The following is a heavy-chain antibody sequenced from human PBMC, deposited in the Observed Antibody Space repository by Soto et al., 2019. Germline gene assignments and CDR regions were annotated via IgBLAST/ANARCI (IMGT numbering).Heavy chain of an antibody. CDR2: ISSNGAGT. J-gene: IGHJ5*02. CDR3: AKDSVPNDGSGNYEIHTVS. CDR1: GFTFSKYA. Sequence: HPGGSLRLSCAASGFTFSKYAMTWARQAPGKGLEWVSAISSNGAGTYYVDSVKGRFTVSRDNSKNTLYLQMHSLRAEDTAVYYCAKDSVPNDGSGNYEIHTVSWRQGTVITGSS. D-gene: IGHD3-22*01. V-gene: IGHV3-23*01.